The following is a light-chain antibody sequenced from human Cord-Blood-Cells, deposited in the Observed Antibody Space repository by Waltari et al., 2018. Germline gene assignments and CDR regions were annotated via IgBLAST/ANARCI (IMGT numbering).Light chain of an antibody. CDR2: KVS. Sequence: DVVMTQSPLSLPVTLGQPASISCRSSQSLVHSDGNTYLNWFQQRPGQSPRRLIYKVSNRDSVVPDRFSGSGSGTDFTLKISRVEAEDVGVYYCMQGTHWPAYTFGQGTKLEIK. CDR1: QSLVHSDGNTY. J-gene: IGKJ2*01. V-gene: IGKV2-30*02. CDR3: MQGTHWPAYT.